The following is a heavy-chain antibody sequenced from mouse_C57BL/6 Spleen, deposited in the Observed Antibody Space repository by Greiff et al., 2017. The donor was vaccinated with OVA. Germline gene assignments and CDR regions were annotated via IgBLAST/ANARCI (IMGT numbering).Heavy chain of an antibody. V-gene: IGHV2-4*01. J-gene: IGHJ1*03. Sequence: VQLQESGPGLVQPSQSLSITCTVSGFSLTSYGVHWVRQTPGKGLEWLGVIWSGGSTDYNAAFIYRLSISKDNSKSQVFFKMNSLQADDTAIYYCAKNSVDGYYVSWYFDVWGTGTTVTVSS. CDR3: AKNSVDGYYVSWYFDV. CDR1: GFSLTSYG. D-gene: IGHD2-3*01. CDR2: IWSGGST.